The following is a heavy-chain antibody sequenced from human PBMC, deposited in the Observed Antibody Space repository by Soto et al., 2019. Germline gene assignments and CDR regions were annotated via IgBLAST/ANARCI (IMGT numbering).Heavy chain of an antibody. Sequence: EVQLVEAGGGVVRPGGSLRLSCVASGFTFEDYDLSWVRQAPGKGLEWVSGIDWNGGRTGYADSVKGRFTISIDNAKNSVYLQLNNLRAEDTALYYCARGEGGLAFDIWGQWTMVTVHS. CDR2: IDWNGGRT. CDR1: GFTFEDYD. V-gene: IGHV3-20*04. J-gene: IGHJ3*02. D-gene: IGHD3-16*01. CDR3: ARGEGGLAFDI.